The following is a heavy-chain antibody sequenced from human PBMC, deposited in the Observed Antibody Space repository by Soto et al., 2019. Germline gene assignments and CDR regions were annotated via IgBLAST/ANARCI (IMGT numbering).Heavy chain of an antibody. CDR3: ARSTYYYDSSGYRTEYFQH. D-gene: IGHD3-22*01. CDR2: IIPIFGTA. J-gene: IGHJ1*01. V-gene: IGHV1-69*01. CDR1: GGTFSSYA. Sequence: QVQLVQSGAEVKKPGSSVKVSCKASGGTFSSYAISWVRQAPGQGLEWMGGIIPIFGTANYVQKFQGRVTITADESTSTAYMELSSLRSEDTAVYYCARSTYYYDSSGYRTEYFQHWGQGTLVTVSS.